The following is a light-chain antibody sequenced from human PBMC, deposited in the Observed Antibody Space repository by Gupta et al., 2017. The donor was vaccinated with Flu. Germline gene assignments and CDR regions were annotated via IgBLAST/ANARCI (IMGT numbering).Light chain of an antibody. Sequence: FMLTQPHSVSESPGKTVTISCTRSSGSIASNYVQWYQQRPGSSPTTVMYEDNQRPSGVPDRFSGSIDSSSNSASLTISGLKTEDEADYYCQSYDSSNLWVLGGGTRLTVL. CDR1: SGSIASNY. J-gene: IGLJ3*02. CDR3: QSYDSSNLWV. CDR2: EDN. V-gene: IGLV6-57*01.